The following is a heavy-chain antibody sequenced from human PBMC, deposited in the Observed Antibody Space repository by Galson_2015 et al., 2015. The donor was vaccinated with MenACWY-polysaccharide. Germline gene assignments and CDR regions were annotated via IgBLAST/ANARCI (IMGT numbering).Heavy chain of an antibody. CDR2: ISSSGSTK. Sequence: SLRLSCAASGFTFSSYEMNWVRQAPGKGLEWVSYISSSGSTKWYVDSVRGRFTIFRDNAKNSLYLQMNSLRAEDTAVYYCSRDPRGMDVWGQGTTVSVSS. J-gene: IGHJ6*02. CDR3: SRDPRGMDV. CDR1: GFTFSSYE. V-gene: IGHV3-48*03.